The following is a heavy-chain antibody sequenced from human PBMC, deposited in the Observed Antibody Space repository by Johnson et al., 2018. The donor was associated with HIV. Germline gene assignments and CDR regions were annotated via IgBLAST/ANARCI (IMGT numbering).Heavy chain of an antibody. CDR1: GFTFNSYG. Sequence: QMLLVESGGGVVQPGGSLRLSCAASGFTFNSYGMDWVRQAPGKGLEWVAVISYDGSNKYYADAVKGRFTISRDNSKNTLFLQRNSLRPEDTAVYYCANRRGIGDGTTGSLDIWGQGTMVTVSS. D-gene: IGHD4-17*01. J-gene: IGHJ3*02. V-gene: IGHV3-30*18. CDR3: ANRRGIGDGTTGSLDI. CDR2: ISYDGSNK.